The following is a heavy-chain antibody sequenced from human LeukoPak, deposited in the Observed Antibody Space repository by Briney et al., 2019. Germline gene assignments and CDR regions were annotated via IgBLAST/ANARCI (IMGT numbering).Heavy chain of an antibody. D-gene: IGHD2-2*01. CDR2: INPNSGGT. Sequence: RASVKVSCKASGYTFTGYYMHWVRQAPGQGLEWMGWINPNSGGTNYAQKFQGRVTMTRDTSISTAYMELSRLRSDDTAVYYCARGVGVVVPAARPYYYYYYMDVWGKGTTVTVSS. V-gene: IGHV1-2*02. J-gene: IGHJ6*03. CDR1: GYTFTGYY. CDR3: ARGVGVVVPAARPYYYYYYMDV.